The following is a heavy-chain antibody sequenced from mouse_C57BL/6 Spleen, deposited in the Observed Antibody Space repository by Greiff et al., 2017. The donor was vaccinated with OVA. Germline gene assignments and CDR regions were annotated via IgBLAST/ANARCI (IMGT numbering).Heavy chain of an antibody. CDR2: IYPRSGNT. V-gene: IGHV1-81*01. CDR1: GYTFTSYG. CDR3: ARGHPMDY. J-gene: IGHJ4*01. Sequence: QVQLKESGAELARPGASVKLSCKASGYTFTSYGISWVKQRTGQGLGWIGEIYPRSGNTYYNEKFKGKATLTADKSSSTAYMELRSLTSEDSAVYFCARGHPMDYWGQGTSVTVSS.